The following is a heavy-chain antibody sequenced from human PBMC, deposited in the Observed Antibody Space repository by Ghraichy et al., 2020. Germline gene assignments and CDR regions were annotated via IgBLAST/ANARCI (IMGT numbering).Heavy chain of an antibody. Sequence: GGSLRLSCATSGLTFNNNYMTWIRQIPGKGLEWVSVIHAAGDTYYADSVRGRFTISRDNSKNTVYLQMNSLRVEDTAVYYCARDRGNGAYWDIWGQGTMVTVSS. D-gene: IGHD3-10*01. J-gene: IGHJ3*02. V-gene: IGHV3-53*01. CDR3: ARDRGNGAYWDI. CDR2: IHAAGDT. CDR1: GLTFNNNY.